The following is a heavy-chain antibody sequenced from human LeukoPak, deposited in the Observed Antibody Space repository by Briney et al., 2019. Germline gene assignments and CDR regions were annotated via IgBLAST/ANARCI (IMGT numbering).Heavy chain of an antibody. CDR3: ARDRSQLFDY. Sequence: SVKVSCKASTYTFTTTYGFSWVRQAPGQGLEWMGFITTYNGNTNYAQKFQDRITMTTDTSTSTTYMQLRSLRSDDTSVYYCARDRSQLFDYWGQGTLVTVSS. CDR2: ITTYNGNT. CDR1: TYTFTTTYG. V-gene: IGHV1-18*01. D-gene: IGHD2-2*01. J-gene: IGHJ4*02.